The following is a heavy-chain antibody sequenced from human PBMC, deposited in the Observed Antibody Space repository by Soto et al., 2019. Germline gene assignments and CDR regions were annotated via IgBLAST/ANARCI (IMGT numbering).Heavy chain of an antibody. CDR1: GFTFSSYG. J-gene: IGHJ6*02. V-gene: IGHV3-33*01. D-gene: IGHD6-13*01. Sequence: GGSLRLSCAASGFTFSSYGMHWVRQAPGKGLEWVAVIWYDGSNKYYADSVKGRFTISRDNSKNTLYLQMNSLRAEDTAVYYCAREFIAAAGTGYYYYGMDVWGQGTTVTVSS. CDR3: AREFIAAAGTGYYYYGMDV. CDR2: IWYDGSNK.